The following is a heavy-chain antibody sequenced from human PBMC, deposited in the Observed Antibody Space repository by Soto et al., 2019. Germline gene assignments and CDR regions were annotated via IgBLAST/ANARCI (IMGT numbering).Heavy chain of an antibody. CDR1: GGSFSGYY. CDR3: ARASYWFDP. J-gene: IGHJ5*02. V-gene: IGHV4-34*01. CDR2: INHSGST. Sequence: SETLSLTCAFYGGSFSGYYWSWIRQPPGKGLEWIGEINHSGSTNYNPSLKSRVTISVDTSKNQFSLKLSSVTAADTAVYYCARASYWFDPWGQGTLVTVSS. D-gene: IGHD6-6*01.